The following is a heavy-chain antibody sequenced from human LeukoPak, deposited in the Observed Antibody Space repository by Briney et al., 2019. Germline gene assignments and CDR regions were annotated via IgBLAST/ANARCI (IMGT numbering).Heavy chain of an antibody. CDR2: IWYDGRNK. CDR1: GFTSSNTG. D-gene: IGHD3-10*01. CDR3: ARDPGLGSYYKFSDY. V-gene: IGHV3-33*01. J-gene: IGHJ4*02. Sequence: GGSLRLSCAASGFTSSNTGMHWVRQAPGKGLEWVAAIWYDGRNKYYADCVKGRFTISRDNSKNTLYLQMNSLRAEDTALYYCARDPGLGSYYKFSDYWGQGTLVTVSS.